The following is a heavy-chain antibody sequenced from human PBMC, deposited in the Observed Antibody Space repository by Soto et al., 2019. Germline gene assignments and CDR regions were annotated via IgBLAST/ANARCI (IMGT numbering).Heavy chain of an antibody. D-gene: IGHD3-9*01. J-gene: IGHJ4*02. CDR3: ARNYYDILTGYYFEDY. Sequence: QVQLVQSGAEVKKPGASEKVSCKASGYTFTCYGIRWVRQAPGQGLEWMGWISAYNGNTNYAQKLQGRVTMTTDTSTSTAYMELRSLRSDDTAVYYCARNYYDILTGYYFEDYWGQGTLVTVSS. V-gene: IGHV1-18*01. CDR2: ISAYNGNT. CDR1: GYTFTCYG.